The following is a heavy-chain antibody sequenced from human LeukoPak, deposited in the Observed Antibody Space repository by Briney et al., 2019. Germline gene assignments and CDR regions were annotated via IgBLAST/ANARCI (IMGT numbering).Heavy chain of an antibody. J-gene: IGHJ4*02. D-gene: IGHD3-10*01. V-gene: IGHV3-33*01. CDR3: ARDFGVRRYFDY. Sequence: GTSLRLSCAASGFNFGVYGMHWVRQAPGKGLEWVGVIGHDGKYLKYVDSVRGRFTMSRDNSRNTLDLQMNGLRLEDTALYYCARDFGVRRYFDYCGQGTLVTVSS. CDR2: IGHDGKYL. CDR1: GFNFGVYG.